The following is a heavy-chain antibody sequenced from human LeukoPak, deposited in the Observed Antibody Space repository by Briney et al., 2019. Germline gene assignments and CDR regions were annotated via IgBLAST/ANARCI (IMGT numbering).Heavy chain of an antibody. CDR1: GLSFSSFA. V-gene: IGHV3-23*01. J-gene: IGHJ4*02. CDR3: AKASWVSSTDAAR. D-gene: IGHD2-15*01. Sequence: GGSVRLLCAAWGLSFSSFAMMGARQGPARGLVWVSSIRGNGETFYADSVKGRFTLSGDSSRNTVYFQLNNPRVEDTAIYYCAKASWVSSTDAARWGQGTLVTVSS. CDR2: IRGNGET.